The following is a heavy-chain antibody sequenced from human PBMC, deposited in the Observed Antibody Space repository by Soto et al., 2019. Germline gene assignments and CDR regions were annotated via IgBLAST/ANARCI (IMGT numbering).Heavy chain of an antibody. V-gene: IGHV3-21*01. J-gene: IGHJ4*02. CDR1: GFTFSSYS. CDR3: ASQPRDSSANWYYFDY. CDR2: ISSSSSYI. D-gene: IGHD3-22*01. Sequence: EVQLVESGGGLVKPGGSLRLSCAASGFTFSSYSMNWVRQAPGKGLEWVSSISSSSSYISYADSVKGRFTISRDNAKTSLYRQMKIMTAEDTAVYYCASQPRDSSANWYYFDYWGQGTLVTVSS.